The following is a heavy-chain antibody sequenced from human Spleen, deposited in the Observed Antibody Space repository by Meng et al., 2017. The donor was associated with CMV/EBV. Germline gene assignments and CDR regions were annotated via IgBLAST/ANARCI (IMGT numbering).Heavy chain of an antibody. CDR1: AGSFGGYY. CDR2: INQCGST. J-gene: IGHJ5*02. V-gene: IGHV4-34*01. Sequence: VQRQQWCAGLFRPSETPPPTCAVFAGSFGGYYWSWIREPPRKGLGWIGDINQCGSTNYTPSLKSRVIISVDTSKNQFSLKLSSVTAADTAVYYCARGSPWTGTSNWFDPWGQGTLVTVSS. CDR3: ARGSPWTGTSNWFDP. D-gene: IGHD1-1*01.